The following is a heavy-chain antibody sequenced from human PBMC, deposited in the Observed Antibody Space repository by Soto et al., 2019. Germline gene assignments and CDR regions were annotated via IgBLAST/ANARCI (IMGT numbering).Heavy chain of an antibody. D-gene: IGHD5-12*01. Sequence: QVQLVQSGAEVKKPGSSVKVSCKASGGTFSSYAISWVRQAPGQGLEWMGGIIPIFGTANYAQKFQGRVTIPADESPSTAYMELSSLRSEDTAVYYCAGGGWEMATINGYYYYYGMDVWGQGTTVTVSS. CDR1: GGTFSSYA. CDR2: IIPIFGTA. J-gene: IGHJ6*02. V-gene: IGHV1-69*01. CDR3: AGGGWEMATINGYYYYYGMDV.